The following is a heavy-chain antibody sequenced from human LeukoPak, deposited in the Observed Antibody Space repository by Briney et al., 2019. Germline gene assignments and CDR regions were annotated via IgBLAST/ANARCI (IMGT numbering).Heavy chain of an antibody. D-gene: IGHD6-6*01. J-gene: IGHJ3*02. CDR1: GGSISSYY. V-gene: IGHV4-59*12. CDR3: AESIAAREVWGAFDI. CDR2: IYYSGST. Sequence: SETLSLTCTVSGGSISSYYWSWIRQPPGKGLEWIGYIYYSGSTNYNPSLKSRVTISVDTSKNQFSLKLSSVTAADTAVYYCAESIAAREVWGAFDIWGQGTMVTVSS.